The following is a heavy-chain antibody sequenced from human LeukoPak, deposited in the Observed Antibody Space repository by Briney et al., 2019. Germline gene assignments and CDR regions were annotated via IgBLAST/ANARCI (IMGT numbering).Heavy chain of an antibody. J-gene: IGHJ5*02. CDR1: GGSISSGGYY. D-gene: IGHD2-15*01. CDR2: IYYSGST. CDR3: ARALCSGGSCPSSGFDP. Sequence: SQTLSLTCTVSGGSISSGGYYWSWIRQHPGKGLEWIGYIYYSGSTYYNPSLKSRVTISVDTSKNQFSLKLSSVTAADTAVYYCARALCSGGSCPSSGFDPWGQGTLVTVSS. V-gene: IGHV4-31*03.